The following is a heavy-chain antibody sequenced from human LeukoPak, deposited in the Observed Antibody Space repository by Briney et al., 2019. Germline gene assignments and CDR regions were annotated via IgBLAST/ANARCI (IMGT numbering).Heavy chain of an antibody. CDR1: GFTFSSYW. Sequence: PGVSLRLSCAASGFTFSSYWMSWVRQAPGKGLEWVANIKQDRSEDNYVDSVKGRFTISRDNAKNSLYLQMNSLRTEDTAVYYCARTGNYFDYWGQGTLVTVSS. CDR2: IKQDRSED. CDR3: ARTGNYFDY. V-gene: IGHV3-7*01. D-gene: IGHD3-10*01. J-gene: IGHJ4*02.